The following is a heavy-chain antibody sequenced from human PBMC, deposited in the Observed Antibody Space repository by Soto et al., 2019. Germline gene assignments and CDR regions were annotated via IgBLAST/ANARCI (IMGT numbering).Heavy chain of an antibody. CDR3: ARDGYYDGSGSYYPAWQAFDI. D-gene: IGHD3-10*01. Sequence: ASVKVSCKASGYTFTSYALHWVRQAPGQRLEWMGWINAGNGNTKYSQKFQGRVTITRDTFASTAYMELSSLRSEDTAVYYCARDGYYDGSGSYYPAWQAFDIWGQGTMVTVS. CDR1: GYTFTSYA. J-gene: IGHJ3*02. CDR2: INAGNGNT. V-gene: IGHV1-3*01.